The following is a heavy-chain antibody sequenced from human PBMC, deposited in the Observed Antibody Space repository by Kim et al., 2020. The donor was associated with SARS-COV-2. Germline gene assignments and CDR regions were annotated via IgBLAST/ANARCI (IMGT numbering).Heavy chain of an antibody. J-gene: IGHJ4*02. D-gene: IGHD6-19*01. Sequence: GGSLRLSCAVSGFTFTNVRMSWVRQTPGKGLEWVGRINSKIDGETTDYAASVKGRVSISRDEAKNTLYLQMTSLKIEDTAVYYCTTHRVVAGLFDYWGQGTLTTVSS. V-gene: IGHV3-15*01. CDR1: GFTFTNVR. CDR2: INSKIDGETT. CDR3: TTHRVVAGLFDY.